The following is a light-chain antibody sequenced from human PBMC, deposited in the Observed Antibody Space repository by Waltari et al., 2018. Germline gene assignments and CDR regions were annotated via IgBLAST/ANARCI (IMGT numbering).Light chain of an antibody. Sequence: ETVVTQSPATLSASPGERATLSCKTSQSIGSRLAWYQQKPGQAPRLLIYGASVRAIGIPARFSGSGSETEFTLTISSLQSEDFAVYYCQQYNNWPPGTFGQGTKVEI. V-gene: IGKV3-15*01. CDR1: QSIGSR. J-gene: IGKJ1*01. CDR2: GAS. CDR3: QQYNNWPPGT.